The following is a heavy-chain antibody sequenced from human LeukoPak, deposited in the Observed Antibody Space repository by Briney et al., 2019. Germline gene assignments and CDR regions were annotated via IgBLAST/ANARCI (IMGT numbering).Heavy chain of an antibody. V-gene: IGHV3-53*04. J-gene: IGHJ4*02. Sequence: GGSLRLSCAASGFTISSNSMSWVRQAPGKGLEWVSVVYSGGSTDYADSVKGRFTVSRQYSKNMLYLQMNNLRDEDTAVYYCARGVNKKEGGYYYWGQGTLVTVSS. CDR2: VYSGGST. CDR3: ARGVNKKEGGYYY. D-gene: IGHD3-3*01. CDR1: GFTISSNS.